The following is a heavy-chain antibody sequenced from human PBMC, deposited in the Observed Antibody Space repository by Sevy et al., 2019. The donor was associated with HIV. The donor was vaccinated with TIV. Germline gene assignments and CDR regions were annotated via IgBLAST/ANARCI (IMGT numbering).Heavy chain of an antibody. CDR2: IWFDGSNT. J-gene: IGHJ4*02. CDR1: GFTFSSYG. V-gene: IGHV3-33*01. D-gene: IGHD3-3*01. Sequence: GGSLRLSCAASGFTFSSYGMHWVRQAPGKGLEWVAVIWFDGSNTYYADSVKGRFTISRDIAKNTLHLQMNSLRAEDTAVYYCAREGYYDFWSGYPRNEFDYWGQGTLVTVSS. CDR3: AREGYYDFWSGYPRNEFDY.